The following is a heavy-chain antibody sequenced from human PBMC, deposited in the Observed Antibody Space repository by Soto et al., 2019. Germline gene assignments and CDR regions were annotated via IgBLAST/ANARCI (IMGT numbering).Heavy chain of an antibody. V-gene: IGHV4-59*01. Sequence: SETLSLTCTVSGGSISSYYWSWIRQPPGKGLEWIGYIYYSGSTNYNPSLKSRVTISVDTSKNQFSLKLSSVTAADTAVYYCASYNYYDSITFDYWGQGTLVTVSS. J-gene: IGHJ4*02. CDR2: IYYSGST. D-gene: IGHD3-22*01. CDR3: ASYNYYDSITFDY. CDR1: GGSISSYY.